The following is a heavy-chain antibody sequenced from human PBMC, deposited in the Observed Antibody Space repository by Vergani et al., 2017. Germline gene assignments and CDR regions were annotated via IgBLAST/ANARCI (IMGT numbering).Heavy chain of an antibody. J-gene: IGHJ6*02. CDR1: GFTFSDYY. D-gene: IGHD6-19*01. CDR2: ISSSSSYT. CDR3: ARDREAVAGNYYYYGMDV. Sequence: QVQLVESGGGLVKPGGSLRLSCAASGFTFSDYYMSWIRQAPGKGLEWVSYISSSSSYTNYADSVKGRFTISRDNAKNSLYLQMNSLRAEDTAVYYCARDREAVAGNYYYYGMDVWGQGTTVTVSS. V-gene: IGHV3-11*06.